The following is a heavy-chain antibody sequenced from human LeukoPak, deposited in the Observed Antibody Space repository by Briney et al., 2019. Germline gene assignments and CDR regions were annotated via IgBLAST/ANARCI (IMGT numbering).Heavy chain of an antibody. Sequence: GESLKISCKGSDYSFTNYWIDWVRQMPGKGLEWVGGIYPDDSDTRYSPSFRGHVTISADKSISTAYLQWSSLKASDTAMYYCARHVHGGYYDGMDVWGQGTPVTVSS. J-gene: IGHJ6*02. V-gene: IGHV5-51*01. CDR3: ARHVHGGYYDGMDV. D-gene: IGHD3-10*01. CDR2: IYPDDSDT. CDR1: DYSFTNYW.